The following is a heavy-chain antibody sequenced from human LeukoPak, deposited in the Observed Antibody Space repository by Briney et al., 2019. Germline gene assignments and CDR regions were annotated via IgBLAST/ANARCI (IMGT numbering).Heavy chain of an antibody. D-gene: IGHD2-2*01. J-gene: IGHJ4*02. Sequence: GGSLRLSCSASGFTFSSCAMSWVRQAPGKGLEWVSSISGSDDNTYYADSVKGRFTISRDNSKNTLYLQMNSLRAEDTAVYYCAKDPRYQLLSHFDYWGQGTLVTVSS. CDR2: ISGSDDNT. CDR3: AKDPRYQLLSHFDY. CDR1: GFTFSSCA. V-gene: IGHV3-23*01.